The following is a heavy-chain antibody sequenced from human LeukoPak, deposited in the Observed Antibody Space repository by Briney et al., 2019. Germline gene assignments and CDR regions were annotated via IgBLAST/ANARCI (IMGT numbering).Heavy chain of an antibody. CDR2: IYYSGST. V-gene: IGHV4-31*03. CDR1: GGSIGSGGYY. J-gene: IGHJ5*02. CDR3: ARGYSSGWYQDDWFDP. D-gene: IGHD6-19*01. Sequence: SETLSLTCTVSGGSIGSGGYYWSWIRQHPGKGLEWIGYIYYSGSTYYNPSLKSRVTISVDTSKNQFSLKLSSVTAADTAVYYCARGYSSGWYQDDWFDPWGQGTLVTVSS.